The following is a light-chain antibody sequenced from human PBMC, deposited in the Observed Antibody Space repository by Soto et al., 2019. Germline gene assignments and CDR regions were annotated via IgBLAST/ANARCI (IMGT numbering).Light chain of an antibody. Sequence: EIVLTQSPGPLSVSLGDRATLSCRASQIISSSYLAWYQQKPGQAPRLLFYGASNRATGIPDRFSGSGSGTDFTLTISRLEPEDFAVYYCQQYGRSPPWTFGQGTKVDIK. V-gene: IGKV3-20*01. CDR3: QQYGRSPPWT. CDR1: QIISSSY. CDR2: GAS. J-gene: IGKJ1*01.